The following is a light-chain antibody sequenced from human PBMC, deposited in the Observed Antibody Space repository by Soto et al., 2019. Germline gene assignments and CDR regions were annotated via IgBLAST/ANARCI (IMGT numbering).Light chain of an antibody. CDR2: GAF. V-gene: IGKV3-15*01. CDR3: QQYGSSPPYT. J-gene: IGKJ2*01. Sequence: EIVMTQSPATLSVSPGETATLSCRASQSVTYNLAWYQQKPGQGPRLLIYGAFTRATGIPARFSGSGSGTEFTLTISSLQSEDFAVYYCQQYGSSPPYTFGQGTKLEIK. CDR1: QSVTYN.